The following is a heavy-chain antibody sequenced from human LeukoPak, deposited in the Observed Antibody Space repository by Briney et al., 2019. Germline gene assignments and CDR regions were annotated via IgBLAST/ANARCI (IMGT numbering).Heavy chain of an antibody. CDR3: ARSRYCSGGSCYSGLGFLDY. V-gene: IGHV1-46*01. CDR2: INPSGGST. CDR1: GYTFTSYY. D-gene: IGHD2-15*01. J-gene: IGHJ4*02. Sequence: ASVKVSCKASGYTFTSYYMHWVRQAPGQGLEWMGIINPSGGSTSYAQKFQGRVTMTRDTSTSTVYMELSSLRSEDTAVYYCARSRYCSGGSCYSGLGFLDYWGQGTLVTVSS.